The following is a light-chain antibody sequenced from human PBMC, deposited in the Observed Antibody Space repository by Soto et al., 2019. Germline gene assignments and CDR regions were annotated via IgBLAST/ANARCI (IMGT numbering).Light chain of an antibody. Sequence: QSALTQPASVSGSPGQSITISCTGTSSDVGAYNYVSWYQQHPGKAPRLMIYDVNNRPSGVSNRFSGSKSGNTASLTISGLQAEDEADYYCSSYTSSSTYVFGTGPKVTVL. J-gene: IGLJ1*01. CDR2: DVN. CDR1: SSDVGAYNY. CDR3: SSYTSSSTYV. V-gene: IGLV2-14*03.